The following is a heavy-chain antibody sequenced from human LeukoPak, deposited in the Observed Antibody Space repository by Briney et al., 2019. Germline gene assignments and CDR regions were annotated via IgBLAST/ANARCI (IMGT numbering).Heavy chain of an antibody. D-gene: IGHD3-3*01. CDR3: ARYSRVFGVVTGMNYFDY. CDR2: IYHSGST. CDR1: GGSISSGGYY. Sequence: PSETLSLTCTVSGGSISSGGYYWSWIRQPPGKGLEWIGYIYHSGSTYYNPSLKSRVTISVDRSKNQFSLKLSSVTAADTAVYYCARYSRVFGVVTGMNYFDYWGQGTLVTVSS. J-gene: IGHJ4*02. V-gene: IGHV4-30-2*01.